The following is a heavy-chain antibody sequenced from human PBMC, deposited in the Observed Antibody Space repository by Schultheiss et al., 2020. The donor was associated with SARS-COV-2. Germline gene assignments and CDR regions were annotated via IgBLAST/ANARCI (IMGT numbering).Heavy chain of an antibody. Sequence: SETLSLTCTVSGSSISTSSYYWSWIRQPAGKGLEWIGRIYTSGSTNYNPSLKSRVTMSVDTSKNQFSLKLSSVTAADTAVYYCAKEGAGYVGYWGQGTLVTVSS. V-gene: IGHV4-61*02. CDR1: GSSISTSSYY. J-gene: IGHJ4*02. CDR2: IYTSGST. CDR3: AKEGAGYVGY. D-gene: IGHD1-14*01.